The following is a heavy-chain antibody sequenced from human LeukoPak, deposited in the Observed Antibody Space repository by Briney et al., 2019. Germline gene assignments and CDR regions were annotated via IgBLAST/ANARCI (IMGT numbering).Heavy chain of an antibody. J-gene: IGHJ4*02. CDR1: GFTFSSYG. V-gene: IGHV3-30*02. Sequence: GGSLRLSCAASGFTFSSYGMHWVRQAPGKGLEWVAFIRYDGSNKYYADSVKGRFTISRDNSKNTLYLQMNSLRAEDTAVYYCAKDSGIAAAGLEGDFDCWGQGTLVTVSS. D-gene: IGHD6-13*01. CDR2: IRYDGSNK. CDR3: AKDSGIAAAGLEGDFDC.